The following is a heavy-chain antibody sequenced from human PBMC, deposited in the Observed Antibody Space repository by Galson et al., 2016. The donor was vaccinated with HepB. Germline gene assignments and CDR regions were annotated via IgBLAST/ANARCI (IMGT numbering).Heavy chain of an antibody. CDR3: AWSNYFASDI. Sequence: SETLSLTCTVSGVSITDYYWTWIRQPPGKGLEWVGYIFHSGSTNHNPALKSRITMSLDTSKNPLSLTLSSVTAADTAGYYCAWSNYFASDIWGQGTMVTVSS. D-gene: IGHD1-7*01. CDR1: GVSITDYY. V-gene: IGHV4-59*01. J-gene: IGHJ3*02. CDR2: IFHSGST.